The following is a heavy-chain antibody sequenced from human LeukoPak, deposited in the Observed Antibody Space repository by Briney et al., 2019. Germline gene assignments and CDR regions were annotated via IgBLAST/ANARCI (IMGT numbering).Heavy chain of an antibody. V-gene: IGHV1-46*01. CDR2: LNPSGGST. CDR1: GYTFTGYY. CDR3: AVPVLTIFGVVTNYYYYYGMDV. D-gene: IGHD3-3*01. J-gene: IGHJ6*02. Sequence: GASVKVSCKASGYTFTGYYMHWVRQAPGQGLEWMGILNPSGGSTSYAQKFQGRVTITADESTSTAYMELSSLRSEDTAVYYCAVPVLTIFGVVTNYYYYYGMDVWGQGTTVTVSS.